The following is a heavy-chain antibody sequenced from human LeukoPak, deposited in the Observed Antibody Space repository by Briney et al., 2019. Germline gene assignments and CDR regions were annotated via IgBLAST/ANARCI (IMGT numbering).Heavy chain of an antibody. J-gene: IGHJ4*02. CDR3: AKDATASPYFHWFDN. CDR2: ISSGDRT. Sequence: GGSLRLSCAASGFTFSSYAMNWIRQAPGKGLEWVAGISSGDRTFHAESVKGRFTISRDKSKDTLYLQMNSLRAEDTAVYYCAKDATASPYFHWFDNWGQGTQVIVSS. V-gene: IGHV3-23*01. CDR1: GFTFSSYA. D-gene: IGHD3-9*01.